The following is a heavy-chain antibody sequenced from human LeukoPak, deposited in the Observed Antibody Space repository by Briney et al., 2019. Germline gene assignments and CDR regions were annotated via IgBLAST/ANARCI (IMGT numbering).Heavy chain of an antibody. J-gene: IGHJ6*03. V-gene: IGHV3-23*01. CDR3: AKVAGGDYYYYYYMDV. D-gene: IGHD4-17*01. Sequence: GGSLRLSCAASGFTFSSYAMSWVRQAPGKGLEWVSAISGGGGSTYYADSVKGRFTISRDNSKNTLYLQMNSLRAEDTAVYYCAKVAGGDYYYYYYMDVWGKGTTVTVSS. CDR2: ISGGGGST. CDR1: GFTFSSYA.